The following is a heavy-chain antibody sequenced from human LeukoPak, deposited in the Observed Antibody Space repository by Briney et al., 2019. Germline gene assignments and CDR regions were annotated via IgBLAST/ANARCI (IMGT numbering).Heavy chain of an antibody. J-gene: IGHJ6*03. CDR1: GFTFSSYA. Sequence: GGSLRLSCAASGFTFSSYAMSWVRQAPGKGLERVSAISGSGGSTYYADSVKGRFTISRDNSKNTLYLQRNSLRPEDTAVYYCAKWGYCSSTTCLAIMDVWGKGTTVTVSS. D-gene: IGHD2-2*01. V-gene: IGHV3-23*01. CDR2: ISGSGGST. CDR3: AKWGYCSSTTCLAIMDV.